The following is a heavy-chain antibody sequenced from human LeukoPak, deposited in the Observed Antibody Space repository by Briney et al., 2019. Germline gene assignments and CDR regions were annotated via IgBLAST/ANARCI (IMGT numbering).Heavy chain of an antibody. CDR1: GFTVSSNY. CDR3: ASALFYYASGTRHFYFDY. V-gene: IGHV3-53*01. D-gene: IGHD3-10*01. CDR2: IYSDGST. Sequence: PGGSLRLSCAASGFTVSSNYMTWVREAPGKGLEWGSIIYSDGSTYYADSVKGRFTISRDNSKNTLYLQMNSLRAEDTAVYYCASALFYYASGTRHFYFDYWGQGTLVTVSS. J-gene: IGHJ4*02.